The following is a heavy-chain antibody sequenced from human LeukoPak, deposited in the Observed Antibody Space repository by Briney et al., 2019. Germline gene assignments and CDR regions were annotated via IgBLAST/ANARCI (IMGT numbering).Heavy chain of an antibody. CDR3: AKYNCSSTSCYTAPNYFDY. Sequence: GGSLRLSCAASGFTFSNAWMSWVRQAPGKGLEWVSAISGSGGSTYYADSVKGRFTISRDNSKNTLYLQMNSLRAEDTAVYYCAKYNCSSTSCYTAPNYFDYWGQGTLVTVSS. J-gene: IGHJ4*02. CDR1: GFTFSNAW. D-gene: IGHD2-2*02. CDR2: ISGSGGST. V-gene: IGHV3-23*01.